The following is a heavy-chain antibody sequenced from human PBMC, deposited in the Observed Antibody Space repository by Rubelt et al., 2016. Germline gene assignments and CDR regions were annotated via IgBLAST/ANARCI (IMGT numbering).Heavy chain of an antibody. J-gene: IGHJ5*02. CDR3: ARGEYQLLAAWFDP. Sequence: YDGSNKYYADSVKGRFTISRDNSKNTLYLQMNSLRAEDTAVYYCARGEYQLLAAWFDPWGQGTLVTVSS. V-gene: IGHV3-30*01. CDR2: YDGSNK. D-gene: IGHD2-2*01.